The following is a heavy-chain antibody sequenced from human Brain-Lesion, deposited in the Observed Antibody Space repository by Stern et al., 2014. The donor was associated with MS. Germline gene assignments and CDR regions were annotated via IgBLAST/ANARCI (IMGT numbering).Heavy chain of an antibody. Sequence: QVQLLQPGAEVKKPGASVKVSCKVSGYTLTELSMHWVRQAPRKGLEWMGGFDPEDGETIYAQKFQGRVTMTEDTSTDTAYMELSSLRSEDTAVYYCAPLSPGAGGNYYRHFDYWGQGTLVTVSS. D-gene: IGHD1-26*01. J-gene: IGHJ4*02. CDR3: APLSPGAGGNYYRHFDY. CDR1: GYTLTELS. V-gene: IGHV1-24*01. CDR2: FDPEDGET.